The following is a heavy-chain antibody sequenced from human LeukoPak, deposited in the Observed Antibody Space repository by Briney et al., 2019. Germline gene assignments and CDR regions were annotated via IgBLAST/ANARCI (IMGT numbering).Heavy chain of an antibody. CDR2: IYSGGST. CDR3: AKEVIAHYYYYMDV. J-gene: IGHJ6*03. Sequence: GGSLRLSCAASGFTVSSNYMSWVRQAPGKGLEWVSVIYSGGSTYYADSVKGRFTISRDNSKNTLYLQMNSLRAEDTAVYYCAKEVIAHYYYYMDVWGKGTTVTVSS. V-gene: IGHV3-66*01. CDR1: GFTVSSNY. D-gene: IGHD2-21*01.